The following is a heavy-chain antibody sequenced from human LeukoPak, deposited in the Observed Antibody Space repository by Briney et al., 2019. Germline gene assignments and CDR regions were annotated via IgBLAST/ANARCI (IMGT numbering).Heavy chain of an antibody. CDR3: ARDDWGPSDAFDI. CDR1: GYTFTNYG. V-gene: IGHV1-18*01. Sequence: ASVKVSCKASGYTFTNYGISWVRHAPGQGLEWMGWISAYNGNTNYAQKLQGRVTMTTDTSTSTAYMELRRLRSDDTAVYYCARDDWGPSDAFDIWGQGTMVTVSS. CDR2: ISAYNGNT. D-gene: IGHD3-9*01. J-gene: IGHJ3*02.